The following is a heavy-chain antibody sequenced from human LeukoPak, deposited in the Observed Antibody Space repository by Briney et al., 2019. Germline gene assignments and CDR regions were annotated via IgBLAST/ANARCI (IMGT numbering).Heavy chain of an antibody. J-gene: IGHJ4*02. CDR2: IRYSGVTM. V-gene: IGHV3-48*02. D-gene: IGHD4-17*01. Sequence: GRSLRLSCAASGFTFSSYSMNWVRQAPGKGLEWVSNIRYSGVTMYYADSVKGRFTISRDNARNSLYLQMNSLRDEDTAVYYCVRDYDYAPDYWGQGALVTVSS. CDR3: VRDYDYAPDY. CDR1: GFTFSSYS.